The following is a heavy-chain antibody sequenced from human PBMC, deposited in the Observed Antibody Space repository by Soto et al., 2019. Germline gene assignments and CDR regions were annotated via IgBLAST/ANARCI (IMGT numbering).Heavy chain of an antibody. CDR1: GFTFSSYA. J-gene: IGHJ5*02. Sequence: QVQLVESGGGVVQPGRSLRLSCAASGFTFSSYAMHWVRQAPGKGLEWVEVISYDGSNKYYADSVKGRFTISRDNSKKTMYLQMNSLRAEDTAVYYCARERSFYSTSFLYDPWGQGTLVTVSS. D-gene: IGHD6-6*01. CDR3: ARERSFYSTSFLYDP. CDR2: ISYDGSNK. V-gene: IGHV3-30-3*01.